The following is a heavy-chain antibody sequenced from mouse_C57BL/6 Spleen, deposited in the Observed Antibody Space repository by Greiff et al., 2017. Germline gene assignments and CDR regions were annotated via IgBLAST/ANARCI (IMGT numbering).Heavy chain of an antibody. CDR1: GYAFSSYW. J-gene: IGHJ4*01. V-gene: IGHV1-7*01. CDR2: INPSSGYT. CDR3: ARWILWLGDAMDY. D-gene: IGHD2-2*01. Sequence: QVQLKQSGAELVKPGASVKISCKASGYAFSSYWMHWVKQRPGQGLEWIGYINPSSGYTKYNQKFKDKATLTADKSSSTAYMQLSSLTYEDSAVYYCARWILWLGDAMDYGGQGTSVTVSS.